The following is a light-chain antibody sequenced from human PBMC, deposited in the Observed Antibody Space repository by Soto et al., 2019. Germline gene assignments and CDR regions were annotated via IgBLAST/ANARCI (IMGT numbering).Light chain of an antibody. CDR1: QGIDVY. CDR2: AAS. V-gene: IGKV1-27*01. Sequence: DIQMTQSPSSLSASLGDRVTITSRSSQGIDVYLAWFQQKQGKVPKLLIYAASTLQSGVPSRFSGSGSGTDFTLTISSLQPEDFATYYCQKYNSAPLTVGGGTKVDIK. CDR3: QKYNSAPLT. J-gene: IGKJ4*01.